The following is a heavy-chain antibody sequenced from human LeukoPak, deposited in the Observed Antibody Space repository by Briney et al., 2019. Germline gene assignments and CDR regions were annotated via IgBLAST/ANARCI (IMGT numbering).Heavy chain of an antibody. CDR1: GFTFSTYA. D-gene: IGHD2-8*01. CDR3: AKSPIPYQGLMYSVYYFDY. CDR2: ISGSGGGT. J-gene: IGHJ4*02. V-gene: IGHV3-23*01. Sequence: GGSLRLSCAASGFTFSTYAMSWVRQAPGKGLEWVSVISGSGGGTYYADSVKGRFTISRDTSKNTLFLQMNSLSAEDTAVYYRAKSPIPYQGLMYSVYYFDYWGQGTLVTVSS.